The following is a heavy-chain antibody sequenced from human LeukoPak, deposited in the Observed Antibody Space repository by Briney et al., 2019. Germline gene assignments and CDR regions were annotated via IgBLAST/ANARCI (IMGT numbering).Heavy chain of an antibody. J-gene: IGHJ4*02. CDR3: ARGLYGDYAVGFDY. Sequence: SETLSLTCAVYGGSFSGYYWSWIRQPPGKGLEWIGEINHSGSTNYNPSLKSRVTISVDTSKNQFSLKLSSVTAADTAVYYCARGLYGDYAVGFDYWGQGTLVTVSS. D-gene: IGHD4-17*01. CDR2: INHSGST. CDR1: GGSFSGYY. V-gene: IGHV4-34*01.